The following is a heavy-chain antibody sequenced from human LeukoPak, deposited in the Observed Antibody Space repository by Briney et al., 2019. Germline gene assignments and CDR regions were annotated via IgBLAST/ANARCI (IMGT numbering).Heavy chain of an antibody. D-gene: IGHD6-13*01. J-gene: IGHJ6*02. CDR3: ARGGSSWYGYYYGMDV. CDR1: GFTVNSNY. CDR2: IYSGGST. Sequence: PGGSLRLSCAASGFTVNSNYMSWVRQAPGKGLEWVSVIYSGGSTYYADSVKGRFTISRDNSKNTLYLQMNSLRAEDTAVYYCARGGSSWYGYYYGMDVWGQGTTVTVSS. V-gene: IGHV3-53*01.